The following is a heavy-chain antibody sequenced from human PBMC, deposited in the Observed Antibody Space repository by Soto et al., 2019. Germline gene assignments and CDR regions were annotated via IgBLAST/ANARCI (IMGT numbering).Heavy chain of an antibody. CDR3: ASVKSWAVSP. V-gene: IGHV3-7*01. Sequence: AQLVESGGGLVQPGGSLGLSCAASGFTFSSYWMSWVRLAPGKGLEWVAHIKQSGSDRYYVDSVRGRFTISRDNAKNSLYLQMNSLRVEDTAMYYCASVKSWAVSPWGQGTLVTVSS. D-gene: IGHD3-10*01. CDR1: GFTFSSYW. J-gene: IGHJ5*02. CDR2: IKQSGSDR.